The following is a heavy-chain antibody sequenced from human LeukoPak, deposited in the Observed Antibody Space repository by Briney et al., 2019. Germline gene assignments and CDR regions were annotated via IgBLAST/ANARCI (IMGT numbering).Heavy chain of an antibody. J-gene: IGHJ4*02. CDR1: GFTFDDYG. CDR2: INWNGGST. D-gene: IGHD2-2*01. Sequence: GGSLRLSCAASGFTFDDYGMSWVRQAPGKGLEWASGINWNGGSTGYADSVKGRFTISRDNAKNSLYLQMNSLRAEDTALYYCARGLGDIVVVPAATPDYWGQGTLVTVSS. CDR3: ARGLGDIVVVPAATPDY. V-gene: IGHV3-20*04.